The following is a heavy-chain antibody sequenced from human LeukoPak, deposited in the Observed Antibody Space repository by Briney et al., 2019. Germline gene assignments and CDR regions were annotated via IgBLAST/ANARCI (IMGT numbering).Heavy chain of an antibody. V-gene: IGHV3-23*01. CDR2: ISGSGGST. D-gene: IGHD3-9*01. J-gene: IGHJ3*02. Sequence: PGGSLTLSCAASGFTFSSYAMSWVRQPPGKGLEWVSAISGSGGSTNYGDSVKGRFTSSGDNSKHSRDLQMNSPRDEDTVVYYCAKGDAKGVVRYFDWLSTSHARDAFDIWGQGTMVTVAS. CDR3: AKGDAKGVVRYFDWLSTSHARDAFDI. CDR1: GFTFSSYA.